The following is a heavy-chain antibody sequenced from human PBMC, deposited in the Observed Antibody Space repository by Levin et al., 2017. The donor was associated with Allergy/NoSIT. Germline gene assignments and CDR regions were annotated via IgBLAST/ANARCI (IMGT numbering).Heavy chain of an antibody. J-gene: IGHJ4*02. D-gene: IGHD3-22*01. CDR1: GFTFSSYA. V-gene: IGHV3-23*01. CDR3: AKDLYYYDSSGPDTPDY. CDR2: ISGSGGST. Sequence: GESLKISCAASGFTFSSYAMSWVRQAPGKGLEWVSAISGSGGSTYYADSVKGRFTISRDNSKNTLYLQMNSLRAEDTAVYYCAKDLYYYDSSGPDTPDYWGQGTLVTVSS.